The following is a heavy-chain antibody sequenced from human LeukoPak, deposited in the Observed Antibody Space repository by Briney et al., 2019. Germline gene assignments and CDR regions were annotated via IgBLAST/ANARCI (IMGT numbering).Heavy chain of an antibody. V-gene: IGHV1-24*01. Sequence: GASVKVSCKVSGYTLTELSMLWVRQAPGKGLEWMGGFDPEDGETIYAQKFQGRVTMTEDTSTDTAYMELSSLRSEDTAVYYCASSPQAAAAISRFDPWGQGTLVTVSS. CDR1: GYTLTELS. CDR2: FDPEDGET. D-gene: IGHD2-2*01. J-gene: IGHJ5*02. CDR3: ASSPQAAAAISRFDP.